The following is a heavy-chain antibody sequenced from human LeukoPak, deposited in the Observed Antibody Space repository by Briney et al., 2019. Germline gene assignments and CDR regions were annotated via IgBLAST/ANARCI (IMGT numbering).Heavy chain of an antibody. V-gene: IGHV3-30*18. CDR2: ISYDGSNK. D-gene: IGHD5-24*01. CDR3: AKDWRWKQNIYGMNV. J-gene: IGHJ6*02. CDR1: GFTFSSYG. Sequence: GGSLRLSCAASGFTFSSYGMHWVRQAPGKGLEWVAVISYDGSNKYYADSMKGRFTISRDNSKNTLYLQMNSLRAEDTAVYYCAKDWRWKQNIYGMNVWGQGTTVTVSS.